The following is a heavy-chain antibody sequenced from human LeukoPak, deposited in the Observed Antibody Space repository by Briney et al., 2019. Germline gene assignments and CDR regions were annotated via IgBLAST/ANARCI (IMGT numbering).Heavy chain of an antibody. J-gene: IGHJ4*02. CDR3: ARDPPTGDWLPLFDY. Sequence: GRSLRLSCAASGFTFSSYGMHWVRQAPGKGLEWVAVISYDGSNKYYADSVKGRFTISRDNAKNSLYLQMNSLRAEDTAVYYCARDPPTGDWLPLFDYWGQGTLVTVSS. CDR1: GFTFSSYG. D-gene: IGHD3-9*01. CDR2: ISYDGSNK. V-gene: IGHV3-30*03.